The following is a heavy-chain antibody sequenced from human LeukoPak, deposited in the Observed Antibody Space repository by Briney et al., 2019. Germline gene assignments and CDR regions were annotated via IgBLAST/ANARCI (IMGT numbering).Heavy chain of an antibody. V-gene: IGHV4-59*01. CDR2: IYYSGST. CDR1: GGSISSYY. CDR3: ASYDILTGYSDY. D-gene: IGHD3-9*01. Sequence: SETLSLTCTVSGGSISSYYWSWIRQPPGKGLEWIGYIYYSGSTNYNPSLKSRVTISVDTSKNQFSLKLSSVTAADTAVYYCASYDILTGYSDYWGQGTLVTASS. J-gene: IGHJ4*02.